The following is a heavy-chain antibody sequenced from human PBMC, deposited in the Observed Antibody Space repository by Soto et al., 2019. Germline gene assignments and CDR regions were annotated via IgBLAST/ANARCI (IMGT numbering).Heavy chain of an antibody. CDR1: GGSISSSNYY. J-gene: IGHJ4*02. V-gene: IGHV4-39*01. D-gene: IGHD3-10*01. CDR2: IYYSGIT. Sequence: QLQLQESGPGLVKPSETLSLTCAVSGGSISSSNYYWGWIRQPPGKGLEWIGSIYYSGITYYNPSLKSRVTISVDTSKNQFSLKLSSVTAADTAVYYCASARPGSFDYWGQGILVTVSS. CDR3: ASARPGSFDY.